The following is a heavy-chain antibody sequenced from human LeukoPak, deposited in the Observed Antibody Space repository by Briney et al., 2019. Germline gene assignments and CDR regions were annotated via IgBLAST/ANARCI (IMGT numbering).Heavy chain of an antibody. Sequence: GASVKVSCKTSGYTFTDYYMHWVRQAPGQGLEWMGWINPNSGDTNYAQKFQGRVTMTRDTSISTAYMELSRLRSDDTAVYYCARGGGPAEKTNWFDPWGQGTLVTVSS. D-gene: IGHD5-12*01. CDR1: GYTFTDYY. V-gene: IGHV1-2*02. CDR3: ARGGGPAEKTNWFDP. CDR2: INPNSGDT. J-gene: IGHJ5*02.